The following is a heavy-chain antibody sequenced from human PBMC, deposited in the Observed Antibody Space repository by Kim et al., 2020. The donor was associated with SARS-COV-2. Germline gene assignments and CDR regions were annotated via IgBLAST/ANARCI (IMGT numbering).Heavy chain of an antibody. CDR2: IYYSGST. CDR1: GGSISSSSYY. Sequence: SETLSLTCTVSGGSISSSSYYWGWIRQPPGKGLEWIGSIYYSGSTYYNPSLKSRVTISVDTSKNQFSLKLSSVTAADTAVYYCARDWALYYGSGSYSPWGQGTLVTVSS. CDR3: ARDWALYYGSGSYSP. V-gene: IGHV4-39*07. J-gene: IGHJ5*02. D-gene: IGHD3-10*01.